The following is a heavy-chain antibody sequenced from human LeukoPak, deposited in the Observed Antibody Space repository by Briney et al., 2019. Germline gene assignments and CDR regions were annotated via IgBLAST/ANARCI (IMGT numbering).Heavy chain of an antibody. D-gene: IGHD3-3*01. Sequence: TSETLSLTCAVYGGSFSGYYWSWIRQPPGKGLEWIGEINHSGSTNYNPSLKSRVTISVDTSKNQFSLKLSSVTAADTAVYYCARASPCITIFGVVTLTTSWFDPWGQGTLVTVSS. CDR3: ARASPCITIFGVVTLTTSWFDP. J-gene: IGHJ5*02. V-gene: IGHV4-34*01. CDR1: GGSFSGYY. CDR2: INHSGST.